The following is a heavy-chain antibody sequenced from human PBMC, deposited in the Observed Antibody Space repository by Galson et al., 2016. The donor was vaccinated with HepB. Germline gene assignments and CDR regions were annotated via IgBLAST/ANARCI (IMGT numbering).Heavy chain of an antibody. Sequence: QSGAEVKKPGESLRISCKASGYSFTKYWIGWVRQKPGGGLEWMAIIWPGDSDTRYSPSFQGQVTISADESISTAYLQWSSLKASDTAMYYCATQGAYGDYGRWYFDLWGRGTLVTVSS. CDR2: IWPGDSDT. D-gene: IGHD4-17*01. CDR3: ATQGAYGDYGRWYFDL. CDR1: GYSFTKYW. J-gene: IGHJ2*01. V-gene: IGHV5-51*01.